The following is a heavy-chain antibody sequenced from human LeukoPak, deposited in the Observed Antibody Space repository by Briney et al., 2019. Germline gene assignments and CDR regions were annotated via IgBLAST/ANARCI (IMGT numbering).Heavy chain of an antibody. D-gene: IGHD6-19*01. CDR1: GASITRRY. V-gene: IGHV4-59*11. CDR2: INYSGNT. Sequence: SETLSLTCTVSGASITRRYWSWIRQPPGKGLEWIGYINYSGNTNYNPSLKSRVTISVDTSKNQFSLKLSSVTAADTAVYYCARGPNSVAGYFDYWGQGTLVTVSS. J-gene: IGHJ4*02. CDR3: ARGPNSVAGYFDY.